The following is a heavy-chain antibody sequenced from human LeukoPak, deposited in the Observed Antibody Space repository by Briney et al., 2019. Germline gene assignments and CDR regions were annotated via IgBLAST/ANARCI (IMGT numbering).Heavy chain of an antibody. CDR2: IYYSGST. V-gene: IGHV4-39*07. CDR3: ARSDGYYDSSGYAQNYFDY. D-gene: IGHD3-22*01. Sequence: SETLSLTCTVSGGSIGSSSYYWGWIRQPPGKGLEWIGNIYYSGSTYYNPSLKSRVTISVDTSKNQFSLKLSSVTAADTAVYYCARSDGYYDSSGYAQNYFDYWGQGTLVTVSS. CDR1: GGSIGSSSYY. J-gene: IGHJ4*02.